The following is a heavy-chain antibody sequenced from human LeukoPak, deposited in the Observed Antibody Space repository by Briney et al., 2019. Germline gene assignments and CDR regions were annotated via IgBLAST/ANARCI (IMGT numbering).Heavy chain of an antibody. CDR3: ARDEGRRRDGHIDY. J-gene: IGHJ4*02. Sequence: SVKVSCKASGGTFSSYAISWVRQAPGQGLEWMGRIIPILGIANYAQKFQGRVTITADKSTSTAYMELSSLRSEDTAVYYCARDEGRRRDGHIDYWGQGTLVTVSS. D-gene: IGHD5-24*01. CDR1: GGTFSSYA. V-gene: IGHV1-69*04. CDR2: IIPILGIA.